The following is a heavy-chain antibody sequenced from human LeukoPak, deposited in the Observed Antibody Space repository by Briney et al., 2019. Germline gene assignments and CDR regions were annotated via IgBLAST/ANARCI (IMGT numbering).Heavy chain of an antibody. CDR2: ISSSGSTI. V-gene: IGHV3-48*03. J-gene: IGHJ6*04. CDR3: AELGITMTGGV. Sequence: PRGSLRLSCAASGFTFSSYEMNWVRQAPGKGLEWVSYISSSGSTIYYADSVKGRFTISRDNAKNSLYLQMNSLRAEDTAVYYCAELGITMTGGVWGKGTTVTISS. D-gene: IGHD3-10*02. CDR1: GFTFSSYE.